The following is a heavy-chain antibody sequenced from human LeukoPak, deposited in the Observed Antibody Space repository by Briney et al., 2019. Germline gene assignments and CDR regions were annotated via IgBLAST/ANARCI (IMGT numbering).Heavy chain of an antibody. D-gene: IGHD2-21*02. CDR3: AKDRLFLDAFDI. V-gene: IGHV3-23*01. CDR1: GFTFSSYA. Sequence: GGSLRLTCAASGFTFSSYAMSWVRQAPGKGLEWVSAISGSGGSTYYADSVKGRFTISRDNSKNTLYLQMNSLRAEDTAVYYCAKDRLFLDAFDIWGQGTMVTVSS. J-gene: IGHJ3*02. CDR2: ISGSGGST.